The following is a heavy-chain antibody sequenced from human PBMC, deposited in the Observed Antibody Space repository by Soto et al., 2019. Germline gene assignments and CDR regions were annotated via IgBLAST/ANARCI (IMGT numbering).Heavy chain of an antibody. V-gene: IGHV1-2*02. CDR3: ARDPRWATEPTTKALDL. CDR2: INPISGGI. J-gene: IGHJ3*01. CDR1: EYSFTGYY. D-gene: IGHD4-4*01. Sequence: EASVKVSCKASEYSFTGYYMHGVRQAPGQGLEWVGWINPISGGIHYAQKFQGTVTVTRHTSTGTAYMEPSSLRSDDTAMYYCARDPRWATEPTTKALDLWGQGTMVTVSS.